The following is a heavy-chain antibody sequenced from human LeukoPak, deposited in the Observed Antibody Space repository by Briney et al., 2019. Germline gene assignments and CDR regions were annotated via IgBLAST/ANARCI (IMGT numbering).Heavy chain of an antibody. V-gene: IGHV3-21*01. CDR2: ISSTNSYI. J-gene: IGHJ4*02. CDR1: GSTFSTYS. CDR3: AIGRLIYNPFDY. Sequence: PGGSLRLSCAASGSTFSTYSINWVRQAPGKGLEWVSSISSTNSYIYYADSVKGRFTISRDNAKNSVSLQMNSLRAEDTAVYYCAIGRLIYNPFDYWGQGTLVTVSS. D-gene: IGHD1-14*01.